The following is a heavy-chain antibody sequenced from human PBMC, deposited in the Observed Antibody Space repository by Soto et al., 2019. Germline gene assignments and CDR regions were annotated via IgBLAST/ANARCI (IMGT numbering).Heavy chain of an antibody. CDR1: GFIFRNYV. CDR2: ISGSGEST. V-gene: IGHV3-23*01. J-gene: IGHJ4*02. CDR3: ALWAGSSSSWYGPFDY. D-gene: IGHD6-13*01. Sequence: EVQLLESGGGVIQPVGSLRRSCAASGFIFRNYVMSWVRQAPGKGLEWVSAISGSGESTHYADSVKGRFTISRDNSKNTLYLQMNSLRAEDTAVYYCALWAGSSSSWYGPFDYWGQGTLVTVSS.